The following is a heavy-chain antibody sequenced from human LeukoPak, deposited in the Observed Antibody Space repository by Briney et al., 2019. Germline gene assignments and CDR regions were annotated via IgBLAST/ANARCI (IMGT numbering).Heavy chain of an antibody. CDR3: ARVPYYYDSSGYDAFDI. J-gene: IGHJ3*02. CDR2: INHSGST. D-gene: IGHD3-22*01. Sequence: SETLSLTCAVYGGSFSGYYWSWIRQPPGKGLEWIGEINHSGSTNYNPSLKSRVTISVDTSKNQFSLKLSSVTAADTAVYYCARVPYYYDSSGYDAFDIWGQGTMVTVSS. CDR1: GGSFSGYY. V-gene: IGHV4-34*01.